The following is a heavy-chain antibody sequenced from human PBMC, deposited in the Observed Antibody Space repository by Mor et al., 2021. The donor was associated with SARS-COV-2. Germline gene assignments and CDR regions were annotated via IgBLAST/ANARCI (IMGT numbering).Heavy chain of an antibody. Sequence: NGRFTISTDGAKNSLYLEMNSLRAEDTAIYYCTRAGALTAARHYYDYWGQGTLVTVSS. D-gene: IGHD2-21*02. J-gene: IGHJ4*02. V-gene: IGHV3-11*05. CDR3: TRAGALTAARHYYDY.